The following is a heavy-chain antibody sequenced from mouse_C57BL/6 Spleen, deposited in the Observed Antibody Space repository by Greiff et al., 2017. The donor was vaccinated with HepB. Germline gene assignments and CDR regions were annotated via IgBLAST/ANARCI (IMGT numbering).Heavy chain of an antibody. V-gene: IGHV5-9-1*02. Sequence: EVMLPESGEGLVKPGGSLKLSSAASGFTFSSYAMSWVRQTPEKRLEWVAYISSGGDYIYYADTVKGRFTISRDNARNTLYLQMSSLKSEDTAMYYCTRDDRPYGSMRWGVGVWGRGT. CDR3: TRDDRPYGSMRWGVGV. J-gene: IGHJ1*03. D-gene: IGHD1-1*01. CDR2: ISSGGDYI. CDR1: GFTFSSYA.